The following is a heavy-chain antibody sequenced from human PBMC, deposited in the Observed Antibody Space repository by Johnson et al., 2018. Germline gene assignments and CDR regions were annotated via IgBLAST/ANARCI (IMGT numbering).Heavy chain of an antibody. J-gene: IGHJ6*02. CDR3: ARDRPIDYYYAMDV. V-gene: IGHV3-30*03. D-gene: IGHD2/OR15-2a*01. Sequence: QVQLVESGGGVVQHGRSLRLSCAASGFTFSSYGMHWVRQAPGKGLEWVAVISYDGSNKYYADSVKGRFTISRDNAKNSLYLQMNSLRAEDTAVYYCARDRPIDYYYAMDVWGQGTTVTVSS. CDR2: ISYDGSNK. CDR1: GFTFSSYG.